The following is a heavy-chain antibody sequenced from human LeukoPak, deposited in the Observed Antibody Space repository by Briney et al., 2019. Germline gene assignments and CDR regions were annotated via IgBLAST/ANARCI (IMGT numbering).Heavy chain of an antibody. CDR2: ISHDGGNK. Sequence: GGSLRLSCAASGFTFTSYSMNWVRQAPGKGLEWVAVISHDGGNKYYADSVRGRFTISRDNSNNTLYLQMNSLRAEDTAVYFCAKAVSSWYSDYWGQGALVTVSS. CDR3: AKAVSSWYSDY. D-gene: IGHD6-13*01. J-gene: IGHJ4*02. V-gene: IGHV3-30*18. CDR1: GFTFTSYS.